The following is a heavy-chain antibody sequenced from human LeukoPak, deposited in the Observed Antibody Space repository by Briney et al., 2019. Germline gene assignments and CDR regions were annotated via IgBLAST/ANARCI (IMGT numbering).Heavy chain of an antibody. CDR3: ARDKRHSYGRYFDP. Sequence: PSETLSLTCSVSGDSISTYHWNWIRKPPGKGLEWIGYMQSTGISKYNPSLKSRVNIFVNTSKNQFELNLRSVTAADTAVYYCARDKRHSYGRYFDPWGQGMLVTVSS. CDR2: MQSTGIS. D-gene: IGHD5-18*01. V-gene: IGHV4-59*01. CDR1: GDSISTYH. J-gene: IGHJ4*02.